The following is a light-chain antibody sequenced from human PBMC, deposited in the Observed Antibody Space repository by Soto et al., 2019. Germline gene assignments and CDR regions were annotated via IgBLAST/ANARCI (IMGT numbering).Light chain of an antibody. CDR2: DVN. J-gene: IGLJ2*01. Sequence: QSALTQPASVSGSPGQSIAISCTGTSSDIGAYAYVSWYQQHPGKIPKLIVFDVNYRPSGVSSRFSGSKSGNTASLTISGPQAEDEADYYCSSYTRSSSVIFGGGTKLTVL. CDR1: SSDIGAYAY. V-gene: IGLV2-14*03. CDR3: SSYTRSSSVI.